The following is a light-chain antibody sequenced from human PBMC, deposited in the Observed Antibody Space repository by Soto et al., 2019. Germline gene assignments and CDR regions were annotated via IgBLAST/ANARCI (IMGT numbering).Light chain of an antibody. V-gene: IGKV3-11*01. J-gene: IGKJ4*01. Sequence: EIVLTQSPATLSLSPGERATLSCRASQSVRTYLAWYQQKPGQAPSLLIYDASNRATGIPARFSGGGSGTDFTLTISSLEPEDFAVYYCQHREDWPLTFGGGTKVEIK. CDR3: QHREDWPLT. CDR1: QSVRTY. CDR2: DAS.